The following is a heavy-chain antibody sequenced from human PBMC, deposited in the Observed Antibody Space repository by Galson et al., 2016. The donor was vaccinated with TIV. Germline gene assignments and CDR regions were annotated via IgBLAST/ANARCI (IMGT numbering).Heavy chain of an antibody. CDR1: GYIFINYY. V-gene: IGHV1-2*02. CDR3: ARGNWAQAFDY. J-gene: IGHJ4*02. D-gene: IGHD7-27*01. Sequence: SVKVSCKASGYIFINYYIHWVRQAPGQGLEWLGWFNPDSGATQYAQKFQGRVTMTRDTSISTAYMELRRLISDDTAVYYCARGNWAQAFDYWGQGTQVTVSS. CDR2: FNPDSGAT.